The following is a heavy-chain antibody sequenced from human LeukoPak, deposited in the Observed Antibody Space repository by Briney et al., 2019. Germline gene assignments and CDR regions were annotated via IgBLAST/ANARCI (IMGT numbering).Heavy chain of an antibody. Sequence: GGSLRLSCAASGFTFSSYEMNWVRQAPGKGLEWVSYISSSGSTIYYADSVKGRFTISRDNARNSLYLQMNSLRAEDTAVYYCAELSITMIGGVWGKGTTVTISS. CDR2: ISSSGSTI. CDR3: AELSITMIGGV. J-gene: IGHJ6*04. CDR1: GFTFSSYE. V-gene: IGHV3-48*03. D-gene: IGHD3-10*02.